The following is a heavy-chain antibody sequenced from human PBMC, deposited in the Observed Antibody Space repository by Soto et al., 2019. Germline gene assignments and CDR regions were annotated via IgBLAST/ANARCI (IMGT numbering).Heavy chain of an antibody. Sequence: YDTLSLTYPFSGISFSFTIYYLGWIRPPPGKRLEWIGSIYYSGNTYTNPSLTSRLTISASSSKNRFSLTTPSVTAADTAVNCSERHGTRWGQGTLVTFSS. CDR1: GISFSFTIYY. CDR2: IYYSGNT. J-gene: IGHJ4*02. V-gene: IGHV4-39*01. CDR3: ERHGTR.